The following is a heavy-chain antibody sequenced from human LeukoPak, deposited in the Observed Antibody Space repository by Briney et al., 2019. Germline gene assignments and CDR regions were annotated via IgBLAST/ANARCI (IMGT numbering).Heavy chain of an antibody. CDR2: ISWNSGSI. V-gene: IGHV3-9*01. CDR3: AREGEYCSSTSCLYYFDY. Sequence: GGSLRLSCAASGFTFDDYAMHWVRQAPGKGLEWVSGISWNSGSIDYADSVKGRFTISRDNSKNTLYLQMNSLRAEDTAVYYCAREGEYCSSTSCLYYFDYWGQGTLVTVSS. J-gene: IGHJ4*02. CDR1: GFTFDDYA. D-gene: IGHD2-2*01.